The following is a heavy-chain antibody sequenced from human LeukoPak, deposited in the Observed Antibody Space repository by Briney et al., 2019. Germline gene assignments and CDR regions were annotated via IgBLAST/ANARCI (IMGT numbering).Heavy chain of an antibody. Sequence: SETLSLTCAVYGGSFSGYYWSWIRQPPGKGLEWIGEINHSGSTNYNPSLKSRVTISVDTSKNQFSLKLSSVTAADTAVYYCARGGQIRVYNWFDPWGQGTLVTVSP. CDR1: GGSFSGYY. V-gene: IGHV4-34*01. CDR3: ARGGQIRVYNWFDP. D-gene: IGHD3-10*01. J-gene: IGHJ5*02. CDR2: INHSGST.